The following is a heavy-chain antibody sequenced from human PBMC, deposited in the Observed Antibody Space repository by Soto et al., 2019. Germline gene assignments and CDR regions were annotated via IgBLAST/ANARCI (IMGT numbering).Heavy chain of an antibody. CDR2: IDSDGSST. CDR1: GFTFGSYC. V-gene: IGHV3-74*01. Sequence: GGSLRLSCAASGFTFGSYCMNWVRQAPGKGLVWVSRIDSDGSSTTYADSVKGRFTTSRDNAKNTLYLQMSSLRVEETAVYYCARGRPYGMDVWGQGTTVTVSS. J-gene: IGHJ6*02. CDR3: ARGRPYGMDV.